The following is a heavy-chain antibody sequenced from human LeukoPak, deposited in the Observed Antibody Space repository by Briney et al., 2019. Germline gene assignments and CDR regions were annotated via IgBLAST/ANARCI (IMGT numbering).Heavy chain of an antibody. CDR1: GGSISSCGQS. V-gene: IGHV4-30-2*01. J-gene: IGHJ4*02. CDR3: ARLSKAAAGTGSDY. Sequence: SETLSLTCAVSGGSISSCGQSWSWLPQPPGLGLEWIVYIYHSGSTSYNPSLKSRVTISVDRSKNQFSLQLSSVTAADTAVYYCARLSKAAAGTGSDYWGQGTLVTVSS. D-gene: IGHD6-13*01. CDR2: IYHSGST.